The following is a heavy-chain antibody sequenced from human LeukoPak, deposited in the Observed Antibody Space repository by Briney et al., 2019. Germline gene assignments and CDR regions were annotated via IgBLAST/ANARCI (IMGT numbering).Heavy chain of an antibody. Sequence: QPGRSLRLSCTASGFTFGDYAMSWFRQAPGKGLEWVAFISYDGSNKYYADSVKGRFTISRENSKNTLFLQMNSLRVEDTAVYYCAKVRSPGYSYGADNWGQGTLVTVSS. CDR2: ISYDGSNK. V-gene: IGHV3-30*04. J-gene: IGHJ4*02. CDR3: AKVRSPGYSYGADN. CDR1: GFTFGDYA. D-gene: IGHD5-18*01.